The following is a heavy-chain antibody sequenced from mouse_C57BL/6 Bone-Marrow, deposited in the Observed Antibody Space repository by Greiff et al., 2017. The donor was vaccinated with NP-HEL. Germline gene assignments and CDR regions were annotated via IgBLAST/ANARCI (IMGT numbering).Heavy chain of an antibody. CDR1: GFNIKDDY. J-gene: IGHJ4*01. CDR2: IDPENGDT. D-gene: IGHD4-1*01. V-gene: IGHV14-4*01. CDR3: TNWYYAMDY. Sequence: VQLQQSGAELVRPGASVKLSCTASGFNIKDDYMHWVKQRPEQGLEWIGWIDPENGDTEYASKFQGKATRTSDTSSNTAYLQLSSLTSEDTAVYYCTNWYYAMDYWGQGTSVTVSS.